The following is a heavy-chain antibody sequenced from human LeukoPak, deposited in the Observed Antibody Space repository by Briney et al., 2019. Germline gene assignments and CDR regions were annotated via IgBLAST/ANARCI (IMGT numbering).Heavy chain of an antibody. CDR2: LSYSGSP. J-gene: IGHJ4*02. V-gene: IGHV4-59*01. Sequence: SETLSLTCTVSGGSISSYYWSWLRQPPGKGLEWIGYLSYSGSPNYNPSLKSRVTISVDTSKNQFSLRLTSVTPADTAVYYCARRHVEYTSSSDPYYFDYWGQGTLVTVSS. CDR1: GGSISSYY. D-gene: IGHD6-6*01. CDR3: ARRHVEYTSSSDPYYFDY.